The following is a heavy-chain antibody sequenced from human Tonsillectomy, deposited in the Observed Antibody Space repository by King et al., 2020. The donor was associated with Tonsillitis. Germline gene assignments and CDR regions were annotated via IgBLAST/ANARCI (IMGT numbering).Heavy chain of an antibody. CDR3: ASRSENYYDTGGYYYGMDV. CDR1: GGTFSSYA. D-gene: IGHD3-22*01. CDR2: IIPIFGTA. J-gene: IGHJ6*02. V-gene: IGHV1-69*01. Sequence: QLVQSGAEVKKPGSSVKVSCKASGGTFSSYAISWVRQAPGQGLEWMGGIIPIFGTANYAQKFQGRVTITADESTSTAYMELSSLGSEDTAVYYCASRSENYYDTGGYYYGMDVWGQGTTVTVSS.